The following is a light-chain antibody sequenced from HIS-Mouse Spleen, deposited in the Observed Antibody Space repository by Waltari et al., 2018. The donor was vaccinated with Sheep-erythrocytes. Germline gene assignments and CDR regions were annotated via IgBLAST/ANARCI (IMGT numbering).Light chain of an antibody. J-gene: IGLJ2*01. CDR2: QDS. CDR3: QAWDSSTVV. CDR1: HLGDKY. Sequence: SYELTQPPSVSVSPGQTASITCPGDHLGDKYACWYQQKPGHSPVLVIYQDSKRPSGIPERFSGSNSGNTATLTISGTQAMDEADYYCQAWDSSTVVFGGGTKLTVL. V-gene: IGLV3-1*01.